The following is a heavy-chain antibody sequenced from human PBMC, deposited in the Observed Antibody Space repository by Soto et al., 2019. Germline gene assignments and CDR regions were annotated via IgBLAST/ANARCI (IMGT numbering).Heavy chain of an antibody. CDR3: TTSPRDILTGYYGGALKY. Sequence: EVQLVESGGGLVKPGGSLRLSCAASGFTFSNAWMSWVRQAPGKGLEWVGRIKSKTDGGTTDYAAPVKGRFTISRDDSKNTLYLPMNSLETEGPAVYYCTTSPRDILTGYYGGALKYWGQGTLVTVSS. CDR2: IKSKTDGGTT. D-gene: IGHD3-9*01. V-gene: IGHV3-15*01. J-gene: IGHJ4*02. CDR1: GFTFSNAW.